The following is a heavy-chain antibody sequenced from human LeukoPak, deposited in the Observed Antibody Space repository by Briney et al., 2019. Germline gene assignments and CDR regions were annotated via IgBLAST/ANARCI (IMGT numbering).Heavy chain of an antibody. V-gene: IGHV4-39*01. J-gene: IGHJ2*01. CDR1: GDSFSSVTDY. CDR2: VDYSGGT. D-gene: IGHD6-6*01. CDR3: ARHGRAARFWYFDL. Sequence: SETLSLTCTVSGDSFSSVTDYWAWNRQPPGKGLEWIASVDYSGGTYYNPSLESRVTISVDTSKNQFSLKLSSVTAADTAVYYCARHGRAARFWYFDLWGRGTLVTVSS.